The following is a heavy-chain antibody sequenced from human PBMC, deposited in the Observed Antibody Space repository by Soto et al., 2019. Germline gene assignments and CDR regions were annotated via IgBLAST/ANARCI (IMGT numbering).Heavy chain of an antibody. V-gene: IGHV4-59*08. CDR2: IHHSGRT. Sequence: PSETLSLTCTVSGGSISSYYWSWIRQPPGKRLEYIGYIHHSGRTTYNPFLKSRVTISVDTSKNQLSLKLSSVTAADTAVYYCARQTDSYYTFDAFDIGGQGTMVPVPS. CDR1: GGSISSYY. J-gene: IGHJ3*02. D-gene: IGHD3-22*01. CDR3: ARQTDSYYTFDAFDI.